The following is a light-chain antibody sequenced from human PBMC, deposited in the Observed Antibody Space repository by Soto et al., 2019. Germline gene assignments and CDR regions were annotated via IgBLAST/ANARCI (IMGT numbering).Light chain of an antibody. CDR3: HHYSRSPPYT. CDR2: CAS. Sequence: EIVLTQSPDTLSLSPGEIATVSCRASQSVSNNDLAWYQQRPGQAPRLVLYCASTRPTGIPDRFSGSGSGTEFTLTISRLEPEDCAVYYCHHYSRSPPYTFGQGTKRDI. V-gene: IGKV3-20*01. CDR1: QSVSNND. J-gene: IGKJ2*01.